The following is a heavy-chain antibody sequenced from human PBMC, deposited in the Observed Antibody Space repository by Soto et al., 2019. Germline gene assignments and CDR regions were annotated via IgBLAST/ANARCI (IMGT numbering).Heavy chain of an antibody. D-gene: IGHD3-22*01. J-gene: IGHJ3*02. V-gene: IGHV4-30-4*01. CDR1: GGSISSGDYH. Sequence: VQLPESGPGLVKPSQTLSLTCTVSGGSISSGDYHWSWIRQSPGKGLEWIGYIYYSGSTYFNPSLKSRAVLSVDTSKNQCALKLSSVTDADTAMYYCAREISMIAYVFEIWGQGTMVTVSP. CDR2: IYYSGST. CDR3: AREISMIAYVFEI.